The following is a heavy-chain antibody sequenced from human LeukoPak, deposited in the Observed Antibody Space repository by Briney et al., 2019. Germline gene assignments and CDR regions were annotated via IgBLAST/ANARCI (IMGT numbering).Heavy chain of an antibody. J-gene: IGHJ4*02. Sequence: ASVKVSCKASGYTFTGYYMHWVRQAPGQGLEWMGWINPNSGGTNYAQKFRGRVTMTRDTSISTAYMELSRLRSDDTAVYYCARASSGWYEGDYWGQGTLVTVSS. CDR2: INPNSGGT. D-gene: IGHD6-19*01. CDR1: GYTFTGYY. CDR3: ARASSGWYEGDY. V-gene: IGHV1-2*02.